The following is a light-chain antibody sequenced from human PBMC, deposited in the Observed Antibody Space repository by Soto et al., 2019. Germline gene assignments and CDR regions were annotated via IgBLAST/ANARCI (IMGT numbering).Light chain of an antibody. CDR3: SSYTSSSTVV. CDR2: EVS. Sequence: QSALTQPASVSGSPGQSITISCTGTSSDVGGYNYVSWYQQHPGKAPKLMIYEVSNRPSGVSNRFSGSKSGNTASLTISGLQAEYEADYYCSSYTSSSTVVFAGGTKLTVL. CDR1: SSDVGGYNY. V-gene: IGLV2-14*01. J-gene: IGLJ2*01.